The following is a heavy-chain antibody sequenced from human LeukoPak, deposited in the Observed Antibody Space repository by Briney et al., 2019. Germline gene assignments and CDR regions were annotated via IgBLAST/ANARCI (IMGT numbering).Heavy chain of an antibody. Sequence: GGSLRLSCAASGFTFDDYGMSWVRQAPGKGLEWVSGINWNGGSTGYADSVRGRFTISRDNTKNSLYLQMNSLRTEDTALYYCAKGKNTGSYLSHVDYWGQGTLVTVSS. CDR3: AKGKNTGSYLSHVDY. CDR1: GFTFDDYG. D-gene: IGHD3-10*01. V-gene: IGHV3-20*04. CDR2: INWNGGST. J-gene: IGHJ4*02.